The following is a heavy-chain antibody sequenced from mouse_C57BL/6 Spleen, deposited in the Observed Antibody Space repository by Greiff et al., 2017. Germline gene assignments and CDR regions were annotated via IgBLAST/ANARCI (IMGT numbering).Heavy chain of an antibody. CDR1: GYSIPSAY. Sequence: EVQLQQSGPGLVKPSPTLSLSCSVSGYSIPSAYWNWFRKFPGNKLEYMGYIRYSGSTYYNPSLKSRISITSDTSKNQYYLQLNSVTTDDTATYYCARSLDYCGSSHCYIDFWGTGTTVTVSS. V-gene: IGHV3-8*01. D-gene: IGHD1-1*01. CDR3: ARSLDYCGSSHCYIDF. CDR2: IRYSGST. J-gene: IGHJ1*03.